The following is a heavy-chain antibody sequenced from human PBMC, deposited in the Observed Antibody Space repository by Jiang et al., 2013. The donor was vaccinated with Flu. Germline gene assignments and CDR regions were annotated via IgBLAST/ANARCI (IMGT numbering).Heavy chain of an antibody. J-gene: IGHJ6*01. V-gene: IGHV4-4*02. CDR1: GASISSNNW. Sequence: GSGLVKPSGTLSLTCAVSGASISSNNWWSWVRQSPGKGLEWIGEIDHSGSTNYNPSLESRVTISIDKSRNQFSVRLTSVTAADTAVYYCARDRQYYYQGMDVWGQGTTVTVSS. D-gene: IGHD2-2*01. CDR3: ARDRQYYYQGMDV. CDR2: IDHSGST.